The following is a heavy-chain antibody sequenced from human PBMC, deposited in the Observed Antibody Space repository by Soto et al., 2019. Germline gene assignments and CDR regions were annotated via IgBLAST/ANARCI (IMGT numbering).Heavy chain of an antibody. CDR1: VYTFTYYG. J-gene: IGHJ4*02. CDR2: ITPYTGNT. Sequence: GXSVKVSCKASVYTFTYYGFSWVRQAPGQGSEWMGWITPYTGNTKFPQKFQGRVTMTTDRFTSTAYMELKSLTFDDTAVYYCARDRGSGSYYLGPFYFDYWGQGTLVTVSS. D-gene: IGHD1-26*01. V-gene: IGHV1-18*01. CDR3: ARDRGSGSYYLGPFYFDY.